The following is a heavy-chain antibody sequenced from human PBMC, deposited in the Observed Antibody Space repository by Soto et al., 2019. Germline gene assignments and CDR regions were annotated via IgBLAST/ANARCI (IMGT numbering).Heavy chain of an antibody. J-gene: IGHJ4*02. D-gene: IGHD2-8*01. CDR3: ARRGVLGYEY. V-gene: IGHV4-39*01. Sequence: QLQLQESGPGLAKPSETLSLTCTVSGGSISSSSYYWGWIRQPPGKGLEWIGSIFYSGHTYYNPSLKSRVTISVDTPKNQFSLKLRSVTATDTAVYYCARRGVLGYEYWGQGTLVTVSS. CDR2: IFYSGHT. CDR1: GGSISSSSYY.